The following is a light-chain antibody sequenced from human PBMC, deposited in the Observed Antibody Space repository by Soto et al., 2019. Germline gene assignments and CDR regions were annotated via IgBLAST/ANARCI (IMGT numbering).Light chain of an antibody. Sequence: QSALTQPPSASGSPGQSLTISCTGTSSDVGGYNYVFWYQQHPGKAPKLMIYVVNKRPSGVPDRFSGSKSGNTASLTVSGLQAEDEADYYCSSYAGSDIFVFGGGTKLTVL. CDR3: SSYAGSDIFV. CDR2: VVN. CDR1: SSDVGGYNY. J-gene: IGLJ2*01. V-gene: IGLV2-8*01.